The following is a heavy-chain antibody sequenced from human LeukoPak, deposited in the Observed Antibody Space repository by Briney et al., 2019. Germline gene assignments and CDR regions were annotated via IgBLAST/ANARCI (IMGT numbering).Heavy chain of an antibody. CDR1: GGTFSSYA. CDR3: ARDQGLTAPPPYGLDV. D-gene: IGHD5-18*01. CDR2: IIPIFGTA. Sequence: GSSVKVSCKASGGTFSSYAISWVRQAPGQGLEWMGRIIPIFGTANYAQKFQGRVTITADESTSTAYMELSSLRSEDTAVYYCARDQGLTAPPPYGLDVWGQGTTVIVSS. J-gene: IGHJ6*02. V-gene: IGHV1-69*15.